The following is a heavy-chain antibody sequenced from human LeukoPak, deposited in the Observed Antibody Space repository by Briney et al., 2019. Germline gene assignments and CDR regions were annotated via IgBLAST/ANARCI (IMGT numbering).Heavy chain of an antibody. D-gene: IGHD3-22*01. CDR1: GFTFNSFG. CDR3: AKDYDSSGWAAFDI. J-gene: IGHJ3*02. Sequence: GRSLRLSCAASGFTFNSFGMHWVRQAPGKGLEWVAVISYDGSNKYFADSVKGRFTISRDNSKNTLYLQMNSLRAEDTAVYYCAKDYDSSGWAAFDIWGQGTMVIVSS. V-gene: IGHV3-30*18. CDR2: ISYDGSNK.